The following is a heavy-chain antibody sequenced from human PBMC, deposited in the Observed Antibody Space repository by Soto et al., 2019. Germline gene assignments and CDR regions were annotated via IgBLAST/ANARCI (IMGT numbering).Heavy chain of an antibody. Sequence: PSETLSLTCAVYGGFVSSGSYYWSWIRQTPRKGLEWNGEMSHSGGTHFNPYLKSRVTISVDTSKNQFSLEMCSVTAADTALYYCARVERGTATTVVDAFDIWGPGTMVTVSS. CDR1: GGFVSSGSYY. V-gene: IGHV4-61*01. J-gene: IGHJ3*02. CDR3: ARVERGTATTVVDAFDI. D-gene: IGHD1-1*01. CDR2: MSHSGGT.